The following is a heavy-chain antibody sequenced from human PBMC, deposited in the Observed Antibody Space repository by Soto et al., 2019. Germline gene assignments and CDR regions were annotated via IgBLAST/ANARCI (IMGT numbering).Heavy chain of an antibody. CDR3: ARHASLLDFDY. Sequence: QVQLVESGGGVVQPGRSLRLSCAASGFTFSSYGMHWVRQAPGKGLEWVAVIWNDGINKYYTDSVQGRFTISRDNSKNTLYPQMNSLRAEDTAVYYFARHASLLDFDYWGQGTLVTVSS. CDR1: GFTFSSYG. CDR2: IWNDGINK. D-gene: IGHD2-21*02. J-gene: IGHJ4*02. V-gene: IGHV3-33*01.